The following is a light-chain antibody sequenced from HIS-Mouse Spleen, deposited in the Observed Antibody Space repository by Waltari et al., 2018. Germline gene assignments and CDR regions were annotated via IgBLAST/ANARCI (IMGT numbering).Light chain of an antibody. CDR1: QSVSSY. J-gene: IGKJ4*01. Sequence: EIVLTQSQATLSLSPGESATLSCRASQSVSSYLAWYQQKPGQAPRLLIYDASNRATGIPARFSGSGSGTDFTLTISSLEPEDFAVYYCQQRSNWPTFGGGTKVEIK. CDR3: QQRSNWPT. V-gene: IGKV3-11*01. CDR2: DAS.